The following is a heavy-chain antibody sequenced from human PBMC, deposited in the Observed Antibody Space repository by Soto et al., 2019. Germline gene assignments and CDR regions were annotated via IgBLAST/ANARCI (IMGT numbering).Heavy chain of an antibody. CDR3: AKGGYGDGGVIDY. CDR1: GFTFSTYG. CDR2: ISYDGSNK. Sequence: QVQLVESGGGVVQPGRSLRLSCAASGFTFSTYGMQWVRQAPGKGLEWVAVISYDGSNKYYADSVKGRFTISRDNSKNTLYLQMNSLRAEDTAVYYCAKGGYGDGGVIDYWGQRTLVTVSS. D-gene: IGHD4-17*01. J-gene: IGHJ4*02. V-gene: IGHV3-30*18.